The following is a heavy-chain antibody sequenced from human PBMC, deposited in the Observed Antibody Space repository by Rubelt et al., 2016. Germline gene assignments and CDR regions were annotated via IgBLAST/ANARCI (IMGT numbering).Heavy chain of an antibody. CDR2: INHSGST. Sequence: QLQLQESGPGLVKPSETLSLTCTVSGYSISSGYYWGWIRQPPGKGLEWIGCINHSGSTYHNPSLQSRVTMSVDTSKKQFCRRLSSGTAADTAVYYCARWQHESKYFDSWGQGTLVTVSS. J-gene: IGHJ4*02. V-gene: IGHV4-38-2*02. CDR3: ARWQHESKYFDS. CDR1: GYSISSGYY. D-gene: IGHD6-13*01.